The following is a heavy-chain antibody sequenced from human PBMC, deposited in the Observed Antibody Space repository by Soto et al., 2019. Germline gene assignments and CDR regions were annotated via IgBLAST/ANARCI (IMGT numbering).Heavy chain of an antibody. D-gene: IGHD3-10*01. CDR3: ARDLTMVRGGDYYYYGMDV. J-gene: IGHJ6*02. V-gene: IGHV3-53*01. CDR1: GFTVSSNY. CDR2: IYSGGST. Sequence: PVGSLRLSCAASGFTVSSNYMSWVRQAPGKGLEWVSVIYSGGSTYYADSVKGRFTISRDNSKNTLYLQMNSLRAEDTAVYYCARDLTMVRGGDYYYYGMDVWGQGTTVTVSS.